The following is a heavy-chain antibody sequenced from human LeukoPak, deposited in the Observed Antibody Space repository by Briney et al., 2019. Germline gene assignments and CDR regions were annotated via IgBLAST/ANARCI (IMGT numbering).Heavy chain of an antibody. J-gene: IGHJ5*02. CDR1: GFSLSTSGVG. V-gene: IGHV2-5*02. D-gene: IGHD6-13*01. CDR3: AHAGGRAAAGKNWFDP. Sequence: SGPTLVKPTQTLTLTCTFSGFSLSTSGVGVGWIRQPPGKALEWLALSYWDDDKRYSPSLKSRLTITKDTSKNQVVLTMTNMDPVDTATYYCAHAGGRAAAGKNWFDPWGQGTLVTVSS. CDR2: SYWDDDK.